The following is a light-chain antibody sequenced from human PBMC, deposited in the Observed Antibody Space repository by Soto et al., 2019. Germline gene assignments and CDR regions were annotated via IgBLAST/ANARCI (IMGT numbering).Light chain of an antibody. CDR2: GAS. V-gene: IGKV3D-20*02. Sequence: EIVLTQSPDTLSLSPGERATLSCGASQSFSVNYFAWFQQKPGQAPRLLIYGASNRATGIPHRFSGSGSGTDFTLTISSLQPEDFATYYCQQLNSYPITFGQGTRLEIK. CDR1: QSFSVNY. CDR3: QQLNSYPIT. J-gene: IGKJ5*01.